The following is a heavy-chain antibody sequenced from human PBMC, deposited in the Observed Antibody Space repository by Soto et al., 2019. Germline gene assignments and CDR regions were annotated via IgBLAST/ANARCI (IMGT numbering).Heavy chain of an antibody. J-gene: IGHJ4*02. CDR1: GYTFTSYA. CDR3: ARDQVYGDYVDRHFDY. CDR2: INAGNGNT. V-gene: IGHV1-3*01. Sequence: ASVKVSCKASGYTFTSYAMHWVRQAPGQRLEWMGWINAGNGNTKYSQKFQGRVTITRDTSASTAYMELSSLRSEDTAVYYCARDQVYGDYVDRHFDYWGQGTLVTVSS. D-gene: IGHD4-17*01.